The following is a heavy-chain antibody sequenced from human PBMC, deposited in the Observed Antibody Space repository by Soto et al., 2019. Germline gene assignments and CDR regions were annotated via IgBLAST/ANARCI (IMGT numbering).Heavy chain of an antibody. D-gene: IGHD2-2*01. CDR1: GFTFSSYG. V-gene: IGHV3-30*18. CDR2: ISYDGSNK. CDR3: AKDRYQLLLIYMDV. J-gene: IGHJ6*03. Sequence: GGSLRLSCAASGFTFSSYGMHWVRQAPGKGLEWVAVISYDGSNKYYADSVKGRFTISRDNSKNTLYLQMNSLRAEDTAVYYCAKDRYQLLLIYMDVWGKGTTVTVSS.